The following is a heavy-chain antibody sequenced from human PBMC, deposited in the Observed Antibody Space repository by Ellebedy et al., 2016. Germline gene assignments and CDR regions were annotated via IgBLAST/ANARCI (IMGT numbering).Heavy chain of an antibody. Sequence: SVKVSXXASGGTFSSYAISWVRQAPGQGLEWMGGIIPIFGTANYAQKFQGRVTITADESTSTAYMELSSLRSEDTAVYYCARESFSSSFSYYYYYGMDVWGQGTTVTVSS. D-gene: IGHD6-13*01. CDR2: IIPIFGTA. V-gene: IGHV1-69*13. CDR3: ARESFSSSFSYYYYYGMDV. J-gene: IGHJ6*02. CDR1: GGTFSSYA.